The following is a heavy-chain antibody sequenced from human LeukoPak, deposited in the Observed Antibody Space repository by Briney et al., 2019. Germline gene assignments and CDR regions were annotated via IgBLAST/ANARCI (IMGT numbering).Heavy chain of an antibody. CDR1: GFTFSSYW. D-gene: IGHD4-17*01. CDR2: IKEDGSEK. CDR3: ASWGVGDYNY. J-gene: IGHJ4*02. Sequence: PGGSLRLSCATSGFTFSSYWMSWVRQAPEKGLEWVANIKEDGSEKYYVDSVKGRFTISRDNAKDSPYLQMNSLRAEDRAVYYCASWGVGDYNYWGQGTLVTASS. V-gene: IGHV3-7*01.